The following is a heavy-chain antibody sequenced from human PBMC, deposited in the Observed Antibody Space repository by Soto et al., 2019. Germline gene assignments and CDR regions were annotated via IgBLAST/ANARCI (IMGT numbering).Heavy chain of an antibody. D-gene: IGHD6-13*01. Sequence: QVQLVQSGAEVKKPGSSVKVSCKASGGTFSSYAISWVRQAPGQGLEWMGGSIPIFGTANYAQKFQGRVTITADKSTSTAYMELSSLRSEDTAVYYCARGSSLYSSSWYYFDYWGQGTLVTVSS. J-gene: IGHJ4*02. V-gene: IGHV1-69*06. CDR2: SIPIFGTA. CDR3: ARGSSLYSSSWYYFDY. CDR1: GGTFSSYA.